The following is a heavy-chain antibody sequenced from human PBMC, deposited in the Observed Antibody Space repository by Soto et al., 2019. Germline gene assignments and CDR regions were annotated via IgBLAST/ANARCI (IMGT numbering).Heavy chain of an antibody. J-gene: IGHJ4*02. CDR3: AKVEPSHSSSWYEGDY. V-gene: IGHV3-23*01. CDR2: ISGSGGST. Sequence: EVQLLESGGGLVQPGGSLRLSCAASGFTFSSYAMSWVRQAPGKGLEWVSAISGSGGSTYYADSVKGRFTISRDNSKNTLYLQMNSLRAEDTAVYYCAKVEPSHSSSWYEGDYWGQGTLVTVSS. CDR1: GFTFSSYA. D-gene: IGHD6-13*01.